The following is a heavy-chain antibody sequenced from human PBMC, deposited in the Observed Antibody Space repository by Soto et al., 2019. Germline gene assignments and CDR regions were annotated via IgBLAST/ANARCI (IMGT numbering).Heavy chain of an antibody. J-gene: IGHJ3*02. CDR1: GFIFSSYA. CDR3: AKTTDGWFSAFEI. V-gene: IGHV3-23*01. D-gene: IGHD6-19*01. Sequence: GGSLRLSCAASGFIFSSYAMSWVRQAPGKGLEWVSAISGSGTTAYYADSVKGRFTFSRDNSKKTMYLQMNSLRAEDTSVYYCAKTTDGWFSAFEIWGQGTMVTVSS. CDR2: ISGSGTTA.